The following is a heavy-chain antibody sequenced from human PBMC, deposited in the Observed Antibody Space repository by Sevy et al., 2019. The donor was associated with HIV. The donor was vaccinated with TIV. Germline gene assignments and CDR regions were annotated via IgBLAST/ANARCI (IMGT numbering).Heavy chain of an antibody. CDR2: KSYDGSNK. J-gene: IGHJ3*02. Sequence: GGSLRLSCAASGFTFSSYAMHWVRQAPGKGLEWVAVKSYDGSNKYYADSVKGRFTISRDNSKNTLYLQMNSLRAEDTAVYYCARNMEDSSFDAFDIWGQGTMVTVSS. CDR3: ARNMEDSSFDAFDI. V-gene: IGHV3-30-3*01. D-gene: IGHD6-6*01. CDR1: GFTFSSYA.